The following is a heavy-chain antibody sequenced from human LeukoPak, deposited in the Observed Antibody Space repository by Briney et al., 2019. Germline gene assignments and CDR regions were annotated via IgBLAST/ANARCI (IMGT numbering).Heavy chain of an antibody. CDR1: GYTFTGYY. Sequence: ASVKVSCKASGYTFTGYYMHWVRQAPGQGLDWMGWINPNSGGRNYAQKFQDRVTMTRDTYISAAYMELSSLRSDDTAVYYCARVGKILNTMVRGALVSKDGFDIWGQGTLVTVSS. J-gene: IGHJ3*02. D-gene: IGHD3-10*01. V-gene: IGHV1-2*02. CDR3: ARVGKILNTMVRGALVSKDGFDI. CDR2: INPNSGGR.